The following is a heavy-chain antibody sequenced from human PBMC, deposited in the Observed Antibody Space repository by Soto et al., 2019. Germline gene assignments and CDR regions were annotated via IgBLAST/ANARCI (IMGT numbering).Heavy chain of an antibody. J-gene: IGHJ3*01. Sequence: PSETLSLTCSVSGGSISSGDYYWSWIRQPPGKGLEWIGYIYYSGSTYYKPSLMSRVTISVDTSKNQFSLKLNSVTAADTAMYYCARDQVLLKMAFDLWGQGTMVTVSS. CDR2: IYYSGST. CDR3: ARDQVLLKMAFDL. V-gene: IGHV4-30-4*01. CDR1: GGSISSGDYY.